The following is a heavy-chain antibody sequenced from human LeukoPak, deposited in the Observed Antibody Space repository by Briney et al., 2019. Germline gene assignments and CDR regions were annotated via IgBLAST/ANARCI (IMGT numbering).Heavy chain of an antibody. CDR3: ARGRAAYDY. Sequence: GGSLRLSCTVSGFTFSSYAMYWVRQAPGKGLEYVSAISSNGDNTYYANSVKGRFTISRDNSKNTLYLQMGSLRDEDMAVYYCARGRAAYDYWGQGTLVTVSS. V-gene: IGHV3-64*01. CDR1: GFTFSSYA. D-gene: IGHD3-16*01. J-gene: IGHJ4*02. CDR2: ISSNGDNT.